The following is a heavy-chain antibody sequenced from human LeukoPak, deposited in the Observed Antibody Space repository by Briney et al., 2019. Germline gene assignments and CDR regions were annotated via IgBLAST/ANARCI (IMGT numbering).Heavy chain of an antibody. CDR1: GFSLSTSGMC. Sequence: SGPTLVNPTQTLTLTCTFSGFSLSTSGMCVSWIRQPPGKALEWLARIDWDDDKHYSTSLKTRLTISKDTSKNQVVLTMTNMDPVDTATYYCARILIGYSTYWYYFDYWGQGTLVTVSS. CDR3: ARILIGYSTYWYYFDY. D-gene: IGHD2-15*01. CDR2: IDWDDDK. J-gene: IGHJ4*02. V-gene: IGHV2-70*11.